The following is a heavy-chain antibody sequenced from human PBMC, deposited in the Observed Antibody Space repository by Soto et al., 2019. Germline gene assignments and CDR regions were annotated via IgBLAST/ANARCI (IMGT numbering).Heavy chain of an antibody. Sequence: ASVKVSCKASGYTFTSYAMHWVRQAPGQRLEWMGWINAGNGNTKYSQKFQGRVTITRDTSASTAYMELSSLGSEDKAVYYCARAAPSNFWSGYYKGIVYPWSAPGGQETLVPVSS. CDR2: INAGNGNT. V-gene: IGHV1-3*01. J-gene: IGHJ5*02. D-gene: IGHD3-3*01. CDR3: ARAAPSNFWSGYYKGIVYPWSAP. CDR1: GYTFTSYA.